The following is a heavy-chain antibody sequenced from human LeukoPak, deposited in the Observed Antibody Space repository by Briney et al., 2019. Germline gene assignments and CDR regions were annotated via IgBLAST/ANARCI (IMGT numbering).Heavy chain of an antibody. J-gene: IGHJ5*01. Sequence: LVKVSCKASGGTFSNDAISWVRQAPGQGLEWMGRVIPTLGIALYAQRFKGRVTITADKSMSTAYMELSSPTFEDTAVYFCARDLVCTVNCKDSWGQGTLVTVSS. D-gene: IGHD3/OR15-3a*01. V-gene: IGHV1-69*04. CDR3: ARDLVCTVNCKDS. CDR2: VIPTLGIA. CDR1: GGTFSNDA.